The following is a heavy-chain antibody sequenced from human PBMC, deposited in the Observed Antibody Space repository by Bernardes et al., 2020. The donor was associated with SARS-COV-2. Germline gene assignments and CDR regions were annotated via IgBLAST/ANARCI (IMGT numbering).Heavy chain of an antibody. CDR1: GYTFTGYY. J-gene: IGHJ6*02. CDR2: INPNSGGT. Sequence: APLKVSCKASGYTFTGYYIHWVRQAPGQGLEWMGWINPNSGGTNFAQKFQGRVTMTRDTSISTAYMELSGLRSDDTAVYYCALPPTNYDRYGMDVWGQGTTVTVSS. CDR3: ALPPTNYDRYGMDV. D-gene: IGHD3-22*01. V-gene: IGHV1-2*02.